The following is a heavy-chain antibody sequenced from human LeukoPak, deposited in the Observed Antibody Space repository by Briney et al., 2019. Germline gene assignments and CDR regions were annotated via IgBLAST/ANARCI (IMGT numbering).Heavy chain of an antibody. CDR1: GMNNYW. D-gene: IGHD3-3*01. Sequence: PGESLRLSCIGSGMNNYWMTWVRQAPGKGLEWVANIKQDGSEKYYVDSVKGRFTISRDNAKNSLYLQMNSLRAEDTAVYYCASTYYDFWSGYYPFDYWGQGTLVTVSS. CDR3: ASTYYDFWSGYYPFDY. CDR2: IKQDGSEK. V-gene: IGHV3-7*01. J-gene: IGHJ4*02.